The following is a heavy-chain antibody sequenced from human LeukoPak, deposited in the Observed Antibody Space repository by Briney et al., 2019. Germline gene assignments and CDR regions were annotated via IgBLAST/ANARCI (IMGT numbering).Heavy chain of an antibody. V-gene: IGHV4-4*07. CDR3: ARDRGRGYSYGLDY. J-gene: IGHJ4*02. CDR2: IYNSGNT. CDR1: GDSISSNY. D-gene: IGHD5-18*01. Sequence: PSETLSLTCTVSGDSISSNYWSWIRRPAGKGLEWIARIYNSGNTNYNPSLKSRVTMSIDTSKNEFSLKLSSVTAADTAVYYCARDRGRGYSYGLDYWGQGTLVTVSS.